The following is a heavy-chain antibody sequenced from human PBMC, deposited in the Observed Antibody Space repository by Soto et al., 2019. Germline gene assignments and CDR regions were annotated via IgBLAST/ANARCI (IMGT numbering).Heavy chain of an antibody. V-gene: IGHV3-11*06. CDR1: GFTFSDYY. J-gene: IGHJ4*02. CDR3: ARSGDNYNSLDY. D-gene: IGHD1-1*01. Sequence: GSLRLSCEGSGFTFSDYYISWIRQAPGKGLEWISYSSNSGTFSRYADSVKGRFSISRDNTKNLLYLQMNRLRAEDTAVYYCARSGDNYNSLDYWGQGTRVTVSA. CDR2: SSNSGTFS.